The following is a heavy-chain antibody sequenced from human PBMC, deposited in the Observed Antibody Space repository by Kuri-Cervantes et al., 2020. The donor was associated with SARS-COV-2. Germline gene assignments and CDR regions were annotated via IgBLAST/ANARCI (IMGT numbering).Heavy chain of an antibody. J-gene: IGHJ4*02. CDR2: INHSGST. CDR3: ARPHGYGIYYFDY. D-gene: IGHD5-12*01. CDR1: GGSFSGYY. V-gene: IGHV4-34*01. Sequence: GSLRLSCAVYGGSFSGYYWSWIRQPPGKGLEWIGEINHSGSTNYNPSLKSRVTISVDTSTSTVYMELSSLRSEDTAVYYCARPHGYGIYYFDYWGQGTLVTVSS.